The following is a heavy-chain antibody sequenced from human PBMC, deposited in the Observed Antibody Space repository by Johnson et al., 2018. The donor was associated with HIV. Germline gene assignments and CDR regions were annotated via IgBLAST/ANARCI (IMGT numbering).Heavy chain of an antibody. CDR2: ISYDGSNK. CDR3: ARDRAHYYDSSGYYESGAFDI. Sequence: QEQLVESGGGVVQPGRSLRLSCAASGFTFSSYAMHWVRQAPGKGLEWVAVISYDGSNKYYADSVKGRFTLSRDNSKNTLYLQMNSLRAEDTAVYYCARDRAHYYDSSGYYESGAFDIWGQGTMVTVSS. J-gene: IGHJ3*02. V-gene: IGHV3-30-3*01. D-gene: IGHD3-22*01. CDR1: GFTFSSYA.